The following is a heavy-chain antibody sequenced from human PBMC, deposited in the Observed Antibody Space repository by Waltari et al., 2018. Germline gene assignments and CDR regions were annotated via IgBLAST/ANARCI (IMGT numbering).Heavy chain of an antibody. V-gene: IGHV1-2*02. CDR2: INPNRGGT. D-gene: IGHD2-2*01. Sequence: QVQLVQSGAEVKKPGASVKVSCKASGYTFTGYYMHWVRQAPGQGLEWMGWINPNRGGTNYAQKFQGRVTMTRDTSISTAYMELSRLRSDDTAVYYCARGGSYCSSTSCVPDYWGQGTLVTVSS. CDR1: GYTFTGYY. J-gene: IGHJ4*02. CDR3: ARGGSYCSSTSCVPDY.